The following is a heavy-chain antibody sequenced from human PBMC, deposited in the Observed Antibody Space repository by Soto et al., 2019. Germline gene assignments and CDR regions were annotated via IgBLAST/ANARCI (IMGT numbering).Heavy chain of an antibody. CDR2: IYSGGGT. J-gene: IGHJ3*02. CDR3: ARENSGWPDALVI. D-gene: IGHD6-19*01. CDR1: GFTVSSDY. V-gene: IGHV3-66*01. Sequence: GGSLRLSCAVSGFTVSSDYMSWVRQAPGKGLEWVSAIYSGGGTYYADSVKGRFTISRDNSKNTLYLQMNSLRVEDTAVYYCARENSGWPDALVISGQGTMVTVSS.